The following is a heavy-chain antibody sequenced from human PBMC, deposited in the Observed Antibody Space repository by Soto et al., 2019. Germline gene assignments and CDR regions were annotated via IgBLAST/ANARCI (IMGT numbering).Heavy chain of an antibody. Sequence: SVKVTCKDSGYSITSYAICWVRQAPEQGLEWMGWISAYNGNTNYVQKLQGRVTMTTDASTSTVYMERRSLRSDDTAVFYFLVVTWETMKRLDAFDIRGQGTIVTVSS. V-gene: IGHV1-18*01. CDR1: GYSITSYA. CDR2: ISAYNGNT. J-gene: IGHJ3*02. D-gene: IGHD2-15*01. CDR3: LVVTWETMKRLDAFDI.